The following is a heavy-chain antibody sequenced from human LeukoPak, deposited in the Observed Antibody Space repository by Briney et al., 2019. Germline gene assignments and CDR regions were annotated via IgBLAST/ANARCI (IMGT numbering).Heavy chain of an antibody. J-gene: IGHJ4*02. CDR2: ISSSGSAM. CDR3: AKETYSSGWYPYFDY. V-gene: IGHV3-48*03. D-gene: IGHD6-19*01. Sequence: GGSLRLSCAASGFTFRSYEMNWVRQAPGKGLEWVSFISSSGSAMYYADSVKGRFTISRDNAKNSLYLQMNSLRAEDTAVYYCAKETYSSGWYPYFDYWGQGTLVTVSS. CDR1: GFTFRSYE.